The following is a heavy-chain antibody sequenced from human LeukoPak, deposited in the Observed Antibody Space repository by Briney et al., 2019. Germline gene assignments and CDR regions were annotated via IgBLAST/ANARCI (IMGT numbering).Heavy chain of an antibody. CDR3: ARDGKITIFGVVINNWFDP. D-gene: IGHD3-3*01. CDR1: GGTFSSYA. Sequence: GSSVKVSCKASGGTFSSYAISWVRQAPGQGREWMGGISPIFGTANYAQKFQGRVTITADESTSTAYMELSSLRSEDTAVYYCARDGKITIFGVVINNWFDPWGQGTLVTVSS. CDR2: ISPIFGTA. V-gene: IGHV1-69*01. J-gene: IGHJ5*02.